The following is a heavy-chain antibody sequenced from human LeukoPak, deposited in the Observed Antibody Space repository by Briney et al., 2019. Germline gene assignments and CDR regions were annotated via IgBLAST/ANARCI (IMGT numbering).Heavy chain of an antibody. CDR2: MNPNSGNT. CDR1: GYTFTSYD. Sequence: ASVKVSCKASGYTFTSYDINWVRQATGQGLEWMVWMNPNSGNTGYAQKFQGRVTMTRNTSISTAYMELSSLRSEDTAVYYCARGRRQTSPYRNYYYYMDVWGKGTTVTVSS. V-gene: IGHV1-8*01. J-gene: IGHJ6*03. CDR3: ARGRRQTSPYRNYYYYMDV. D-gene: IGHD1-14*01.